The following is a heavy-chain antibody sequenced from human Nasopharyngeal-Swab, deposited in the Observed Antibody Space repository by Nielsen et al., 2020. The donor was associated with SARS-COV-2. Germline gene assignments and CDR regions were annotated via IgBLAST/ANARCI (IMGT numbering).Heavy chain of an antibody. Sequence: SETLSLTCAVYGGSFSNYYWNWIRQPPGKGLEWIGEINHSGSTNYNPSLKSRVTISVDTSKNQFSLKLSSVTAADTAVYYCARGDLGIAVAKQPFDYWGQGTLVTVSS. D-gene: IGHD6-19*01. V-gene: IGHV4-34*01. CDR2: INHSGST. CDR1: GGSFSNYY. CDR3: ARGDLGIAVAKQPFDY. J-gene: IGHJ4*02.